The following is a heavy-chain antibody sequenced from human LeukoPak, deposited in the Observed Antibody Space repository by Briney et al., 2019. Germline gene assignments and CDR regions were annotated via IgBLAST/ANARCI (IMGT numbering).Heavy chain of an antibody. V-gene: IGHV4-34*01. CDR1: GGSFSGYY. J-gene: IGHJ4*02. D-gene: IGHD6-19*01. Sequence: PSETLSLTCAVYGGSFSGYYWSWIRQPPGKGLEWIGEINHSGSTNYNPSLKSRVTISVDTSKNQFSLKLSSVTAADTAVYYCARLPKARSAGFQAGDYWGQGTLVTVSS. CDR3: ARLPKARSAGFQAGDY. CDR2: INHSGST.